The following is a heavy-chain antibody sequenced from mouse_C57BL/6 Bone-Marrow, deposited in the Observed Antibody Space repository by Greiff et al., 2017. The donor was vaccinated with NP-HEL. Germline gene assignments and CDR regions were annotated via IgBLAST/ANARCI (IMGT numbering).Heavy chain of an antibody. Sequence: EVKLMESGGDLVKPGGSLKLSCAASGFTFSSYGMSWVRQTPDKRLEWVATISSGGSYTYYPDSVKGRFTISRDNAKNTLYLQMSSLKSEDTAMYYCARRYDYGNWGQGTTLTVSS. CDR1: GFTFSSYG. CDR3: ARRYDYGN. D-gene: IGHD2-4*01. J-gene: IGHJ2*01. CDR2: ISSGGSYT. V-gene: IGHV5-6*02.